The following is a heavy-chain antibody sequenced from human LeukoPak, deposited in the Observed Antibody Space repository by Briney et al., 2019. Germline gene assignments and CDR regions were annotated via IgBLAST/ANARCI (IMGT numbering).Heavy chain of an antibody. J-gene: IGHJ4*02. Sequence: GGPLTLPCSASGLPLRPYNMHGLRQAPGEGLEWVSSISSSSYYIYYADSVKGRFTISRDNAKNSLFLQMNSRRAEDTAVYSCGAAYSGSSPFVYWGQGTLVTVSS. D-gene: IGHD1-26*01. CDR1: GLPLRPYN. CDR2: ISSSSYYI. CDR3: GAAYSGSSPFVY. V-gene: IGHV3-21*01.